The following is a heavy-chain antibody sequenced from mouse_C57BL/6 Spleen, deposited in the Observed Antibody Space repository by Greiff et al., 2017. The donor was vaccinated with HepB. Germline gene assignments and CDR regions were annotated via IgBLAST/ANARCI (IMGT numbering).Heavy chain of an antibody. CDR3: ARGLREFYAMDY. CDR1: GYTFTSYW. D-gene: IGHD2-4*01. V-gene: IGHV1-52*01. CDR2: IDPSDSET. Sequence: VQLQQPGAELVRPGSSVKLSCKASGYTFTSYWMHWVKQRPIQGLEWIGNIDPSDSETHYNQKFKDKATLTVDKSSSTAYMQLSSLTSEDSAVYYCARGLREFYAMDYWGQGTSVTVSS. J-gene: IGHJ4*01.